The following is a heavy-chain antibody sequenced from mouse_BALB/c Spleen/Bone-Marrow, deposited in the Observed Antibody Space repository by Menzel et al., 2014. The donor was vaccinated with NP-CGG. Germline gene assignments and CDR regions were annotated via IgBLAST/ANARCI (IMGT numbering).Heavy chain of an antibody. Sequence: EVQVVESGGGLVKPGGSLKLACAASGFAFTSSDMSWVRQTPEKRLEWVAYISSGVGSTYYPDTVQGRFTISRDNAKNTLYLQMSSLKSEDTAVFYCARKVGRGGFAYWGQGTLVTVSA. CDR3: ARKVGRGGFAY. CDR2: ISSGVGST. CDR1: GFAFTSSD. D-gene: IGHD1-3*01. V-gene: IGHV5-12-1*01. J-gene: IGHJ3*01.